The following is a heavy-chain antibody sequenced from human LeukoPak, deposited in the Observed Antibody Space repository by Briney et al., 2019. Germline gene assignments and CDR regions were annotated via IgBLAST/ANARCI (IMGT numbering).Heavy chain of an antibody. J-gene: IGHJ4*02. CDR1: GFTFNYYT. V-gene: IGHV3-23*01. CDR2: ISGSGGST. CDR3: AKCYYDSSGNRYCFDY. Sequence: PGGSLRLSCAASGFTFNYYTMNCVRQAPGKGLEWVSAISGSGGSTYYADSVKGRFTISRDNSKNTLYLQMNSLRAEDTAVYYCAKCYYDSSGNRYCFDYWGQGTLVTVSS. D-gene: IGHD3-22*01.